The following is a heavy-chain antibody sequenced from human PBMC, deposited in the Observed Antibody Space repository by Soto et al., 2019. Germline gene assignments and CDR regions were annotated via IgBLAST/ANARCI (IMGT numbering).Heavy chain of an antibody. D-gene: IGHD2-21*01. Sequence: GESLKISCAASGFTFSDFAMAWVRQAPGKGLEWVSSASGSGSGTYYADSVKGRFTISRDNSKNTLFLHMTNLRAGDTALYFCAKGRPGVAAAPDYWGQGTLVTVS. CDR3: AKGRPGVAAAPDY. CDR1: GFTFSDFA. CDR2: ASGSGSGT. V-gene: IGHV3-23*01. J-gene: IGHJ4*02.